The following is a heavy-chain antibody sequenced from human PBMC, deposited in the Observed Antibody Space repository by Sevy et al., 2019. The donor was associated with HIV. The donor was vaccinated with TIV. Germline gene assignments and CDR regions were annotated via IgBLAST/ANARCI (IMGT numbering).Heavy chain of an antibody. CDR2: LSFGCGEI. J-gene: IGHJ4*02. CDR1: GFAFSKYS. CDR3: AREGCTKPHDY. Sequence: GGSLRLSCAASGFAFSKYSMSWVCQPPGKGLEWVSTLSFGCGEINYADSVKGRFTISRDNSKSSVYLQMNNLRPEDTAVYYCAREGCTKPHDYWGQGTPVTVSS. D-gene: IGHD2-8*01. V-gene: IGHV3-23*01.